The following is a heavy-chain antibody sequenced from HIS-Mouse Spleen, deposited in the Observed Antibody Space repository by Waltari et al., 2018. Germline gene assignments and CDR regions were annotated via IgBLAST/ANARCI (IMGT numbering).Heavy chain of an antibody. CDR2: FYYRGGT. CDR1: GGSISSSSYY. CDR3: AREIPYSSSWYDWYFDL. J-gene: IGHJ2*01. Sequence: QLQLQESGPGLVKPSETLSLTCTVSGGSISSSSYYWGWTRQPPGKGLEWIGRFYYRGGTYTNPSLKGRVTISVDTSKNQFSLKLSSVTAADTAVYYCAREIPYSSSWYDWYFDLWGRGTLVTVSS. V-gene: IGHV4-39*07. D-gene: IGHD6-13*01.